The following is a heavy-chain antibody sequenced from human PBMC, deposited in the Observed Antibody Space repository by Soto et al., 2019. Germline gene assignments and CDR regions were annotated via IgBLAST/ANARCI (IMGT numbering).Heavy chain of an antibody. CDR3: ARGGRGYSSRGGLDY. D-gene: IGHD5-12*01. J-gene: IGHJ4*02. CDR1: GFTFSSYG. CDR2: IWYDGSNK. Sequence: QVQLVESGGGVVQPGRSLRLSCAASGFTFSSYGMHWVRQAPGKGLEWVAVIWYDGSNKYYADSVKGRFTISRDNSKNTLYLQMNSLRAEDTAVYYCARGGRGYSSRGGLDYWGQGTLVTVSS. V-gene: IGHV3-33*01.